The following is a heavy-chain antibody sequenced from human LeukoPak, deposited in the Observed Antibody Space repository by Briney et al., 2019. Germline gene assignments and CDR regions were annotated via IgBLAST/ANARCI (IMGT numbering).Heavy chain of an antibody. V-gene: IGHV4-34*01. CDR1: GGSFSGYY. Sequence: SETLSLTCAVYGGSFSGYYWSWIRQPPGKGLEWIGDINHAGSTNYNPSLKSRVTISVDTSKNQFSLKLSSVTAADTAVYYCARVGYCTKGVCYVVDYWGQGTLVTVSS. CDR2: INHAGST. J-gene: IGHJ4*02. CDR3: ARVGYCTKGVCYVVDY. D-gene: IGHD2-8*01.